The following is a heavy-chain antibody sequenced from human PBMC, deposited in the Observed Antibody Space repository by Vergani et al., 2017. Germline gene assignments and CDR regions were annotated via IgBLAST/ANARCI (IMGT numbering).Heavy chain of an antibody. Sequence: QVQLQESGPGLVKPSGTLSLTCAVSGGSISSSNWWSWVRQPPGKGLAWIGEIYHSGSTNYNPSLKSRVTISVDKAKNQFSLKLSSVTAADTAVYYCARVGSDYDILTGYYRWTRIDYWGQGTLVTVSS. CDR2: IYHSGST. V-gene: IGHV4-4*02. J-gene: IGHJ4*02. CDR3: ARVGSDYDILTGYYRWTRIDY. D-gene: IGHD3-9*01. CDR1: GGSISSSNW.